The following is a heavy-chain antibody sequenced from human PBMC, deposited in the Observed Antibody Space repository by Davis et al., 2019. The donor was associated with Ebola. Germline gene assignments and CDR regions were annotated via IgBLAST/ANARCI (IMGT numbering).Heavy chain of an antibody. V-gene: IGHV4-59*12. CDR3: ARNRKAGSSSFYYYYGMDV. Sequence: SETLSLTCAVYGGSISSYYWSWIRQPPGKGLEWIGYIYYSGSTNYNPSLKSRVTISVDTSKNQFSLKLSSVTAADTAVYYCARNRKAGSSSFYYYYGMDVWGQGTTVTVSS. J-gene: IGHJ6*02. D-gene: IGHD6-6*01. CDR2: IYYSGST. CDR1: GGSISSYY.